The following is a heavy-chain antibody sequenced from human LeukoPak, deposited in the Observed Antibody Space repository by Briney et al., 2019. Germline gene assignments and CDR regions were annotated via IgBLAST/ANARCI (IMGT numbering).Heavy chain of an antibody. Sequence: ASVKVSCKASGGTFSSYAISWVRQAPGQGLEWMGGIIPIFGTANYAQKFQGRVTITADESTSTAYMELSSLRSEDTAVYYCARSPSGYYTGHFDYWGQGTLVTVSS. V-gene: IGHV1-69*13. CDR3: ARSPSGYYTGHFDY. CDR2: IIPIFGTA. J-gene: IGHJ4*02. CDR1: GGTFSSYA. D-gene: IGHD3-22*01.